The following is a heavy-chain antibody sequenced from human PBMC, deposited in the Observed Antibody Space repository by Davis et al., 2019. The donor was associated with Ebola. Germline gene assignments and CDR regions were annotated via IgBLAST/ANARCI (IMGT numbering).Heavy chain of an antibody. CDR2: INHSGST. CDR1: GGSISSYY. D-gene: IGHD1-26*01. V-gene: IGHV4-34*01. J-gene: IGHJ4*02. CDR3: ARGGVGANFDY. Sequence: MPSETLSLTCTVSGGSISSYYWTWIRQPPGKGLEWIGEINHSGSTNYNPSLKSRVTISVDKSKNQFSLRLRSLTAADTAVYYCARGGVGANFDYWGQGTLVTVSS.